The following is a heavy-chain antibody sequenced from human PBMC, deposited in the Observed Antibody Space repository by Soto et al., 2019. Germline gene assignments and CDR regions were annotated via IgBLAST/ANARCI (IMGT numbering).Heavy chain of an antibody. CDR2: INKNGGEK. J-gene: IGHJ4*02. V-gene: IGHV3-7*03. CDR3: AKYIAAGTGPTQGDY. Sequence: GVLKLSCAASGFTFSSYSRSWVRQAPGKGLEWVANINKNGGEKYYVDSVKGRFTISRDNAKNSLYLQMNSLRAEDTAVYFCAKYIAAGTGPTQGDYWGQGTLVTVSS. CDR1: GFTFSSYS. D-gene: IGHD1-7*01.